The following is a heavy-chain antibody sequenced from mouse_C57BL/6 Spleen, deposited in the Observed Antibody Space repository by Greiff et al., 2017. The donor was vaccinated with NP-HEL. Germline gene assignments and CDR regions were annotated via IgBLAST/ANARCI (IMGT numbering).Heavy chain of an antibody. CDR3: AALLLRSPDFDV. J-gene: IGHJ1*03. V-gene: IGHV2-3*01. CDR2: IWGDGST. Sequence: QVQLQQSGPGLVAPSQSLSITCTVSGFSLTSYGVSWVRQPPGKGLEWLGDIWGDGSTNYHSALISRLCISKDNSKSQVFLNLNSLQTDDTATYSGAALLLRSPDFDVWGTGTTVTVSS. CDR1: GFSLTSYG. D-gene: IGHD1-1*01.